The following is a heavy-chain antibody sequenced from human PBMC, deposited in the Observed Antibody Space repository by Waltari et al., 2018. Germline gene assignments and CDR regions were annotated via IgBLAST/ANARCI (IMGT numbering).Heavy chain of an antibody. D-gene: IGHD3-16*01. CDR1: GASGTSFY. Sequence: QVQLQESGPGLVKPSETLSLTCTVSGASGTSFYWTWIRQPAGKRLEWIGRVLPSGSDNYNPSLWGRVSISLDTSKNQMSLNLNSVTAEDTATYYCARESLIGEAMGIFDPWGPGTLVTVSS. CDR2: VLPSGSD. CDR3: ARESLIGEAMGIFDP. V-gene: IGHV4-4*07. J-gene: IGHJ5*02.